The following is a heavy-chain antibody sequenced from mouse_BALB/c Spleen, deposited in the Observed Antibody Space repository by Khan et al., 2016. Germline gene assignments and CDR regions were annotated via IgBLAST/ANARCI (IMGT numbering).Heavy chain of an antibody. CDR2: ISNGGDNT. Sequence: EVELVESGGGLVQPGGSLKLSCATPGFTFSDYYMYWVRQTPEKRLEWVAYISNGGDNTYYPDTVKGRFTISRDNAKNILYLQMSRLKSEDTAMYYCARHLSNYGSPWYFDVWGAGTTVTVSS. D-gene: IGHD1-1*01. CDR3: ARHLSNYGSPWYFDV. J-gene: IGHJ1*01. V-gene: IGHV5-12*02. CDR1: GFTFSDYY.